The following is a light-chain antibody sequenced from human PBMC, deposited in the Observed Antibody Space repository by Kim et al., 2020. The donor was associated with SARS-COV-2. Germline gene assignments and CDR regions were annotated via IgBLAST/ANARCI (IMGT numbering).Light chain of an antibody. CDR2: ELS. V-gene: IGKV2-29*02. CDR1: QSLLYSDGRTY. Sequence: IVMTQTPLSLSVTPGQPASITCKSNQSLLYSDGRTYLDWYLQRAGQSPRLLFSELSNRFSGAPDRFSGSGAGTDFTLKISGVEAEDVGVYYCIQGLDLYTFGQGTKLE. J-gene: IGKJ2*01. CDR3: IQGLDLYT.